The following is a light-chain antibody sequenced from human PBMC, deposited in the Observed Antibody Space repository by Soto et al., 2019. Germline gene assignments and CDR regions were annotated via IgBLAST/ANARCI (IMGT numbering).Light chain of an antibody. J-gene: IGKJ4*01. CDR3: QQCYNWPIT. CDR1: QSVSSSY. V-gene: IGKV3D-20*02. Sequence: EVVMTQSPATLSVSPGDRATLSCRASQSVSSSYLAWYQQKPGQAPRLLIYDASNRATGIPARFSGSGSGTDSTLTISSLEPEDFAVYYCQQCYNWPITFGGGTKVDIK. CDR2: DAS.